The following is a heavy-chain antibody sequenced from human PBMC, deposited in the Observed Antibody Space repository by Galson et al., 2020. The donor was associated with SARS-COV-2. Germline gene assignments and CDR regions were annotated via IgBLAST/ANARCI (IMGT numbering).Heavy chain of an antibody. D-gene: IGHD6-19*01. CDR3: AREALGAAGLGHAFDI. V-gene: IGHV4-59*01. Sequence: SETLSLTCTVSGGSISSYYWSWIRQPPGKGLEWIGYIYYSGSTNYNPSLKSRVTISVDTSKNQFSLKLSSVTAADTAVYYCAREALGAAGLGHAFDIWGQGTMVTVSS. CDR2: IYYSGST. J-gene: IGHJ3*02. CDR1: GGSISSYY.